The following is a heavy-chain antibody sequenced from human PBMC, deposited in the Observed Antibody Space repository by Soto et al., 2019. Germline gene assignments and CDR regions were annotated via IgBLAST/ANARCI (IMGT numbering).Heavy chain of an antibody. CDR3: ASRTESASGSTSLDMYYYYMDV. D-gene: IGHD3-10*01. J-gene: IGHJ6*03. CDR1: GGSISSSSYY. CDR2: IFYTGST. V-gene: IGHV4-39*01. Sequence: SETLSLTCTVSGGSISSSSYYWGWIRQPPGEGLEWIGSIFYTGSTYYNPSLKSRVTLSVDTSKNQFSLNLNSVTAADTAVYFCASRTESASGSTSLDMYYYYMDVWGKGTTVTVSS.